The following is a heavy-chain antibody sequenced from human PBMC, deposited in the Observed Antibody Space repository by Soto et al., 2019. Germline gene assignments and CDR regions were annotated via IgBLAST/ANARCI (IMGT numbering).Heavy chain of an antibody. J-gene: IGHJ4*02. Sequence: SQTLSLTCAISGDSVPSNTAAWNWIRSSLSRGLEWLGRTYYRSNWRHDYAVSVKSRITVNPDTSKNHFSLQLNSVTPDDTAVYYCARGVAGSGFDLWGQGTLVTVSS. CDR3: ARGVAGSGFDL. V-gene: IGHV6-1*01. CDR1: GDSVPSNTAA. D-gene: IGHD6-19*01. CDR2: TYYRSNWRH.